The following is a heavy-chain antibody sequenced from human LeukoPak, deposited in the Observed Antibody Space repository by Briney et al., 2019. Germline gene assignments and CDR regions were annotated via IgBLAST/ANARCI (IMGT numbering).Heavy chain of an antibody. CDR2: IYSGGST. Sequence: PGRSLTLSCAASGFTVSSNYMSWVRQAPGKGLEWVSVIYSGGSTYYADSVKGRFTISRDNSKNTLYLQMNSLRAEDTAVYYCASQVMAVAGIGYWGQGTLVTVSS. CDR3: ASQVMAVAGIGY. V-gene: IGHV3-66*04. D-gene: IGHD6-19*01. CDR1: GFTVSSNY. J-gene: IGHJ4*02.